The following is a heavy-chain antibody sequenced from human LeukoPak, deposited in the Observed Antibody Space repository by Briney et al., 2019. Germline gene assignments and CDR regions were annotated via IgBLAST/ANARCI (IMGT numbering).Heavy chain of an antibody. CDR2: IRYDGSDK. CDR1: GFTFWSYG. V-gene: IGHV3-30*02. CDR3: ARSFITTTGLNWFDP. J-gene: IGHJ5*02. Sequence: PGGSLRLSCAASGFTFWSYGMHWVRQAPGKGLEWVAFIRYDGSDKYHADSVKGRFTISRDNSKNTLYLQMNSLRAEDTAVYYCARSFITTTGLNWFDPWGQGTLVTVSS. D-gene: IGHD1-1*01.